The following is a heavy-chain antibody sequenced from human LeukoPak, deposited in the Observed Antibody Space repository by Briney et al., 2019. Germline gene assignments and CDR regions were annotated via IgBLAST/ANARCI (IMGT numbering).Heavy chain of an antibody. CDR3: ARGGDPYDSSIAFDY. Sequence: AASVTVSCKASGGTFSSYAISWVRQAPGQGLEWMGGIIPIFGTANYAQKFQGRVTITADESTSTAYMELSSLRSEDTAVYYCARGGDPYDSSIAFDYWGQGTLVTVSS. CDR2: IIPIFGTA. J-gene: IGHJ4*02. V-gene: IGHV1-69*13. CDR1: GGTFSSYA. D-gene: IGHD3-22*01.